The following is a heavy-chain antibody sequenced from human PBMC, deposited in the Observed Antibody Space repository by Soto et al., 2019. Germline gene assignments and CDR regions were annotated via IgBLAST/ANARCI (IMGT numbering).Heavy chain of an antibody. D-gene: IGHD3-9*01. CDR1: GYTLTELS. J-gene: IGHJ4*02. V-gene: IGHV1-24*01. Sequence: ASVKVSCKVSGYTLTELSMHSVLQAPGKGLEWIGGFDPEDGETIYAQKFQCRVTMTEDTSTDTAYMELSSLRSEDTAVYYCATSDILTGYYFDYWGQGTLVTVSS. CDR2: FDPEDGET. CDR3: ATSDILTGYYFDY.